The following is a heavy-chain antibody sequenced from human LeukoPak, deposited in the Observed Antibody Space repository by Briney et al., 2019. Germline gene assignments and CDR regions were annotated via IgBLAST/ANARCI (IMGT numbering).Heavy chain of an antibody. CDR3: AAMAVNWFDP. CDR1: GGSVGSGSYY. D-gene: IGHD5-18*01. V-gene: IGHV4-61*01. J-gene: IGHJ5*02. Sequence: PSETLSLTCTVSGGSVGSGSYYWSWIRQSPGKGLEWIGYILYSDITNYNPSLKSRVTMSVDTSKNQFSLRLTSVTAADTAVYYCAAMAVNWFDPWGQGTLVTVSS. CDR2: ILYSDIT.